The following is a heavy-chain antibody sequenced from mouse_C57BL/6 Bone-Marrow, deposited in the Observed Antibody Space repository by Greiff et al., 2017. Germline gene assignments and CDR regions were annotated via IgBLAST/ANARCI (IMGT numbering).Heavy chain of an antibody. CDR1: GFTFSSYA. D-gene: IGHD1-1*01. V-gene: IGHV5-4*03. CDR2: ISDGGSYT. Sequence: EVKLVESGGGLVKPGGSLKLSCAASGFTFSSYAMSWVRQTPEKRLEWVATISDGGSYTYYPDNVKGRFTISRDNAKKNLYLQMSHLKSEDTAMYYCARVWITTFAYWGQGTLVTVSA. CDR3: ARVWITTFAY. J-gene: IGHJ3*01.